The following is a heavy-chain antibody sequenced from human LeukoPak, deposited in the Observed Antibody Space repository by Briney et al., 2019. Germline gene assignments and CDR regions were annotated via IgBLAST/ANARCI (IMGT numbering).Heavy chain of an antibody. V-gene: IGHV1-18*01. J-gene: IGHJ4*02. CDR2: ISGSNGNT. D-gene: IGHD3-3*01. CDR3: ARSSSDYDFWSR. Sequence: GASVKVSCKAFGYTFTRYGVSWVRQVPGQGLEWIGWISGSNGNTNYAQNFQGRVTMTTDSSTSTAYMELRSLRSDDTAVYYCARSSSDYDFWSRWGQGTLVTVSS. CDR1: GYTFTRYG.